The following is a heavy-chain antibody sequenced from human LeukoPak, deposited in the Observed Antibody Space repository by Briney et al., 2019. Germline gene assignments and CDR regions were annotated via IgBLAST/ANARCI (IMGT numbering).Heavy chain of an antibody. CDR1: GGSISSYY. CDR3: ARHDSSWYNWFDP. Sequence: TSETLSLTCTVSGGSISSYYWSWIRQPPGKGLEWIGYIYYSGSTNYNPSLKSRVTISVDTPKNQVSLKLSSVTAADTAVYYCARHDSSWYNWFDPWGQGTLVTVSS. CDR2: IYYSGST. J-gene: IGHJ5*02. V-gene: IGHV4-59*08. D-gene: IGHD6-13*01.